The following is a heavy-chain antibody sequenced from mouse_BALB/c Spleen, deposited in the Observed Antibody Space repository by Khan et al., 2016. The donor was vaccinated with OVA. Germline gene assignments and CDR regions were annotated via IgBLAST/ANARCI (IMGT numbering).Heavy chain of an antibody. CDR3: TRDRIDY. Sequence: QVRLQQSGAALAKPGASVKMSCKASGYTFSTYWMHWVKQRPGQGLEWIGYINPTSGYTDYNEKFKDKATLSADKSYSTAYMQLSRLTSEDSAVYYCTRDRIDYWGQGTTLTVSS. V-gene: IGHV1-7*01. CDR1: GYTFSTYW. CDR2: INPTSGYT. J-gene: IGHJ2*01.